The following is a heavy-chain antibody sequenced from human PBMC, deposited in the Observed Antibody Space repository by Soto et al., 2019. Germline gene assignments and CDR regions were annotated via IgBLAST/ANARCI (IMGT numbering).Heavy chain of an antibody. CDR3: ARGTITLPPWFDP. D-gene: IGHD3-16*01. J-gene: IGHJ5*02. Sequence: PSETLSLTCAVDGGSFSDYYWSWIRQPPGKGLEWIGEINHSGSTNYNPSLKSRVTISVDTSKNQFSLKLSSVTAADTAVYYCARGTITLPPWFDPCGQGTLVTGSS. V-gene: IGHV4-34*01. CDR2: INHSGST. CDR1: GGSFSDYY.